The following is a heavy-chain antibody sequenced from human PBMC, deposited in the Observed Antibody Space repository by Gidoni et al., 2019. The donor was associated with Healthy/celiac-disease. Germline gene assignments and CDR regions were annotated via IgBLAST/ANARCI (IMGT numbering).Heavy chain of an antibody. CDR2: IGTAGDT. J-gene: IGHJ2*01. D-gene: IGHD2-21*02. CDR1: GFTFSSYD. Sequence: EVQLVESGGGLVQPGGSLRLSCAASGFTFSSYDMHWVRQATGKGLEWGSAIGTAGDTYYPGSVKGRFTISRENAKNSLYLQMNSLRAGDTAVYYCARLKDCGGDCWDWYFDLWGRGTLVTVSS. CDR3: ARLKDCGGDCWDWYFDL. V-gene: IGHV3-13*01.